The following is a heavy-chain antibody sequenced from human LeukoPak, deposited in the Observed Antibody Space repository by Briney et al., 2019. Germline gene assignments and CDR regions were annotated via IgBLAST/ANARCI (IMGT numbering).Heavy chain of an antibody. D-gene: IGHD1-1*01. CDR2: IYPGESDT. V-gene: IGHV5-51*01. J-gene: IGHJ4*02. CDR3: ARRVGRTGTTDFDY. Sequence: KGGESLKISCKGSGYSFTRYWIGWVRQMPGKGLEWMGIIYPGESDTRYSPSFQGQVTISADKSISTAYLQWSSLKASGTAMYYCARRVGRTGTTDFDYWGQGTLVTVSS. CDR1: GYSFTRYW.